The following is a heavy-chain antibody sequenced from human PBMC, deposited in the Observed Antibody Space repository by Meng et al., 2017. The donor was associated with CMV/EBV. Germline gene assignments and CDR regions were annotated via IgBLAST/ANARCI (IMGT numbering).Heavy chain of an antibody. Sequence: GESLKISCAVPGFSVPSYFMTWVRQAPGKGLEYVSFIRSDDSTNYAKSVQGRFTISRDNSKNTVFLLINSLRAEDTALYYCARACRQVNNCYLDYWGQGTLVTVSS. CDR2: IRSDDST. J-gene: IGHJ4*02. CDR1: GFSVPSYF. D-gene: IGHD5-24*01. CDR3: ARACRQVNNCYLDY. V-gene: IGHV3-53*01.